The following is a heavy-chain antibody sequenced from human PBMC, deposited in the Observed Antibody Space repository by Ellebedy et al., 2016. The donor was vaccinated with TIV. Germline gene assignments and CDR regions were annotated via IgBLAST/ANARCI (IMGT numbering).Heavy chain of an antibody. J-gene: IGHJ4*02. D-gene: IGHD3-3*01. CDR1: GFTFSNYW. V-gene: IGHV3-7*03. Sequence: GGSLRLXCAASGFTFSNYWMSWVRQAPGKGLEWVANIKPDGSEKYYVDSVKGRFTISRDNAKNSLYLQMNSLRAEDTAVYYCAKATDDFWSGSPNYYFDYWGQGTLVTVSS. CDR3: AKATDDFWSGSPNYYFDY. CDR2: IKPDGSEK.